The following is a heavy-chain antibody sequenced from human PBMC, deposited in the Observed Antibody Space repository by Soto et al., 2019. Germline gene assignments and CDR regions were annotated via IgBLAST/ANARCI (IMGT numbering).Heavy chain of an antibody. CDR1: GFTFSGSA. CDR3: TKHGDTGGFDY. J-gene: IGHJ4*02. D-gene: IGHD2-21*02. V-gene: IGHV3-73*01. Sequence: GGSLRLSCAASGFTFSGSAMHWVRQASGKGLEWVGRIRSKANSYATAYAASVKGRFTISRDDSKNTAYLQMNSLKTEDTAVYYCTKHGDTGGFDYWGQGTLVTVSS. CDR2: IRSKANSYAT.